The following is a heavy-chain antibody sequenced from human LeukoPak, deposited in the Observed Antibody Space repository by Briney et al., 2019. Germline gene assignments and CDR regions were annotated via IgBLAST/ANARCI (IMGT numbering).Heavy chain of an antibody. CDR2: ISSSSSYI. V-gene: IGHV3-21*01. J-gene: IGHJ4*02. D-gene: IGHD5-24*01. CDR1: GFTFSSYS. CDR3: ARDRRSLGDGYNWGIDY. Sequence: SGGSLRLSCAASGFTFSSYSMNWVRQAPGKGLEWVSSISSSSSYIYYADSVKGRFTISRDNAKNSLYLQMNSLRAEDTAVYYCARDRRSLGDGYNWGIDYWGQGTLVTVSS.